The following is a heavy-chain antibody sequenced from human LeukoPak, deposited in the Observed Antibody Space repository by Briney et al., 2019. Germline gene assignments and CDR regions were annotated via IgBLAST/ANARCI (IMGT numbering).Heavy chain of an antibody. CDR3: ARDLSVISRGSGSYYGY. J-gene: IGHJ4*02. V-gene: IGHV1-58*02. D-gene: IGHD3-10*01. CDR1: GFTFTSSA. Sequence: SVKVSCKASGFTFTSSAMQWVRQARGQRLEWIGWIVVGSGNTNYAQKFQERVTITRDMSTSTAYMELSSLRSEDTAVYYCARDLSVISRGSGSYYGYWGQGTLVTVSS. CDR2: IVVGSGNT.